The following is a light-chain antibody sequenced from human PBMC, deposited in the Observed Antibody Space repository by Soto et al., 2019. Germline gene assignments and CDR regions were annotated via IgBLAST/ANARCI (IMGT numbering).Light chain of an antibody. Sequence: EMVLTQSLATLSLSPGERVTLSCRASQSVSNSLACYQQKAGQAPRLLLYGISYRATGVPARFSGSGSGTDFTLSISSLEPEDFAIYYCQQGSDWPPTYTFGQGTKLEIK. CDR3: QQGSDWPPTYT. J-gene: IGKJ2*01. CDR2: GIS. V-gene: IGKV3-11*01. CDR1: QSVSNS.